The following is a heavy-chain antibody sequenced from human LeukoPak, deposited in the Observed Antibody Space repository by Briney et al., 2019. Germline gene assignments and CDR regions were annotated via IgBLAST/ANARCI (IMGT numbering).Heavy chain of an antibody. CDR3: AREGSGYDFWSGYSPGGSWFDP. CDR2: IYHSGST. CDR1: GYSISSGYY. V-gene: IGHV4-38-2*02. D-gene: IGHD3-3*01. J-gene: IGHJ5*02. Sequence: SETLSLTCTVSGYSISSGYYWGWIRQPPGKGLEWIGSIYHSGSTYYNPSLKSRVTISVDTSKNQFSLKLSSVTAADTAVYYCAREGSGYDFWSGYSPGGSWFDPWGQGTLVTVSS.